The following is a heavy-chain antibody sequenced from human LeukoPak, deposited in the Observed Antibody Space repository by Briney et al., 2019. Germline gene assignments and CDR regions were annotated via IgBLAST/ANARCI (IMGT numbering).Heavy chain of an antibody. D-gene: IGHD6-19*01. Sequence: GGSLRLSCAASGFTFSSYTMNWVRQAPGKGLEWVSSISSSGSYKYYADSVKGRFTISRDNAKNSLYLQMNSLRAEDTAVYYCARGLSSGWGQGTLVTVSS. CDR3: ARGLSSG. CDR1: GFTFSSYT. J-gene: IGHJ4*02. CDR2: ISSSGSYK. V-gene: IGHV3-21*01.